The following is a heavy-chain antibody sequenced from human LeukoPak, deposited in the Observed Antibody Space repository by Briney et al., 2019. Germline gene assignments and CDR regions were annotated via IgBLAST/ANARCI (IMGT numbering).Heavy chain of an antibody. CDR3: AKDLSGGDCFIDY. CDR2: ISWNSGSI. CDR1: GFTFDDYA. D-gene: IGHD2-21*01. J-gene: IGHJ4*02. V-gene: IGHV3-9*01. Sequence: PGRSLRLSCAASGFTFDDYAMHWVRQAPGKGLEWVSGISWNSGSIGYADSVKGRFTISRDNSKNTLYLQMNSLRAEDTAVYYCAKDLSGGDCFIDYWGQGTLVTVSS.